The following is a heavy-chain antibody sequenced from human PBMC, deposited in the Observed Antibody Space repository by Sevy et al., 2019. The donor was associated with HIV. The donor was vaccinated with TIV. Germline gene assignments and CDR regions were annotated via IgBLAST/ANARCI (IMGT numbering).Heavy chain of an antibody. J-gene: IGHJ6*02. D-gene: IGHD3-10*01. V-gene: IGHV3-15*01. CDR3: TTYDSVVDYYYGMDV. CDR1: GFTFSNAW. CDR2: IKSKTDGGTT. Sequence: GGSLRLSCAASGFTFSNAWMSWVRQAPGKGLEWVGRIKSKTDGGTTDYAAPVKGRFTISRDDSKNTLYLQMNSLKTEDTAVYYCTTYDSVVDYYYGMDVWGQWTTVTVSS.